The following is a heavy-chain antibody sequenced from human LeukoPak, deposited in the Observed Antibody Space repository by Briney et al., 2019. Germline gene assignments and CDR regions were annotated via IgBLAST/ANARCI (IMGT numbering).Heavy chain of an antibody. Sequence: GGSLRLSCAASGFTLSSYAISWVRQAPGKGLEWVSAISGSGGSTYYADSVKGRFTISRDNSKNTLYLQMNSLRAEDTAVYYCAKEVRSTGYPDYWGQGTLVTVSS. V-gene: IGHV3-23*01. CDR3: AKEVRSTGYPDY. J-gene: IGHJ4*02. CDR1: GFTLSSYA. D-gene: IGHD3-22*01. CDR2: ISGSGGST.